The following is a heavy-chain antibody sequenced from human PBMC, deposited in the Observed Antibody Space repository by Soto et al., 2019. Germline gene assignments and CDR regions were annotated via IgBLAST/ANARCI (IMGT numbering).Heavy chain of an antibody. CDR1: GGSISSSSYY. D-gene: IGHD5-18*01. V-gene: IGHV4-39*01. CDR2: IYYSGST. CDR3: ARRSYSYVFDP. J-gene: IGHJ5*02. Sequence: QLQLQESGPGLVKPSETLSLTCTVSGGSISSSSYYWGWIRQPPGKGLEWIGSIYYSGSTYYNPSLKSRVTISVDTSKNQFSLKLSSVTAADTAVYYCARRSYSYVFDPWGQGTLVTVSS.